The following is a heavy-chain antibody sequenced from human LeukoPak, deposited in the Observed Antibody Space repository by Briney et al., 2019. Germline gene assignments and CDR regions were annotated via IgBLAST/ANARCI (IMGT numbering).Heavy chain of an antibody. D-gene: IGHD2-2*01. V-gene: IGHV4-31*03. CDR2: IDYSGST. Sequence: PSQTLSLTCTVPGGSISSGGCYWSWVRQHPGEGLGWIGYIDYSGSTYYKPSLKSRVTISVGTSKNQFSLKLSSVTAADTAVYYCARARRDIVVVPAAFDYWGQGTLVTVSS. CDR1: GGSISSGGCY. J-gene: IGHJ4*02. CDR3: ARARRDIVVVPAAFDY.